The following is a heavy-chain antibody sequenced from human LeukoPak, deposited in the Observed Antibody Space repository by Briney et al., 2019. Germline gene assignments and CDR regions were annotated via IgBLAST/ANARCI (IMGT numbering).Heavy chain of an antibody. CDR3: ATVYYDFWSGYSDGMDV. CDR2: INSDGSST. CDR1: GFTFSSYW. J-gene: IGHJ6*02. V-gene: IGHV3-74*01. Sequence: PGGSLRLSCAASGFTFSSYWMHWVRQAPGKGLVWVSRINSDGSSTSYADSVKGRFTISRDNAKNTLYLQMNSLIAEDTAVYYCATVYYDFWSGYSDGMDVWAKGPRSPSP. D-gene: IGHD3-3*01.